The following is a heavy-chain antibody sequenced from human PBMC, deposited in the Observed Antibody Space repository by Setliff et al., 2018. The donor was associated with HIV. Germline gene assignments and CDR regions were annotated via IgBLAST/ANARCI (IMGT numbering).Heavy chain of an antibody. CDR3: ANLWEVGA. J-gene: IGHJ5*02. D-gene: IGHD1-26*01. CDR2: TKYDGSES. V-gene: IGHV3-7*03. Sequence: GGSLRLSCVASGLTFNRYWMSWVRQVPGKGLEWVSNTKYDGSESYYVGSVKGRFSASTDNAKNSLFLQMNSLKAEDTAVYLCANLWEVGAWGQGTLVTVSS. CDR1: GLTFNRYW.